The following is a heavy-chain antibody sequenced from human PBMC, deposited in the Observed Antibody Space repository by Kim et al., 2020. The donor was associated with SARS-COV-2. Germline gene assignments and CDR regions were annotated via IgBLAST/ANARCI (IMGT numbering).Heavy chain of an antibody. V-gene: IGHV3-15*01. D-gene: IGHD3-10*01. CDR1: GFTFSNAW. Sequence: GGSLRLSCAASGFTFSNAWMSWVRQAPGKGLEWVGRIKSKTDGGTTDYAAPVKGRFTISRDDSKNTLYLQMNSLKTEDTAVYYCTTGPILLWFGELLLRTDYYYGMDVWGQGTTVTVSS. CDR2: IKSKTDGGTT. CDR3: TTGPILLWFGELLLRTDYYYGMDV. J-gene: IGHJ6*02.